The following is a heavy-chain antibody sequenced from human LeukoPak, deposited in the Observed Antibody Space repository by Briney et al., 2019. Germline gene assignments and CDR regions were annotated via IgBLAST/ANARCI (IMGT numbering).Heavy chain of an antibody. CDR3: ARDHPQMVYPIDY. J-gene: IGHJ4*02. V-gene: IGHV1-46*01. D-gene: IGHD2-8*01. CDR1: GGTFSSYA. Sequence: ASVTVSCTASGGTFSSYAISWVRQAPGQGLEWMGIINPSGGSTSYAQKFQGRVTTTRDTSTSTVYMELSSLRSEDTAVYYCARDHPQMVYPIDYWGQGTLVTVSS. CDR2: INPSGGST.